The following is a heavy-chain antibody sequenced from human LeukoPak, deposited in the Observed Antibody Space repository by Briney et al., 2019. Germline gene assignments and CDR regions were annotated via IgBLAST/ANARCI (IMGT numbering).Heavy chain of an antibody. J-gene: IGHJ4*02. CDR2: IIPIFGTA. CDR1: GGTFSSYA. CDR3: AREYYYDSSGYYFFDY. D-gene: IGHD3-22*01. V-gene: IGHV1-69*05. Sequence: SVKVSCKASGGTFSSYAISWVRQAPGQGLEWMGRIIPIFGTANYAQKFQGRVTITTDESTSTAYMELSSLRSEDTAVYYCAREYYYDSSGYYFFDYWGQGTLVAVSS.